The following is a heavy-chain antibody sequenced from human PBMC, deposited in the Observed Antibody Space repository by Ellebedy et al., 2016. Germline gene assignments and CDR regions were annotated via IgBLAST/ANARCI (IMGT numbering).Heavy chain of an antibody. V-gene: IGHV4-34*01. Sequence: SQTLSLTCXVYGGSFRGYYWSWIRQPPGKGLEWIGEINHSGSTNYNPSLKSRVTISVDTSKNQFSLKLSSVTAADTAVYYCARGAGFDYWGQGTLVTVSS. CDR1: GGSFRGYY. J-gene: IGHJ4*02. CDR3: ARGAGFDY. CDR2: INHSGST.